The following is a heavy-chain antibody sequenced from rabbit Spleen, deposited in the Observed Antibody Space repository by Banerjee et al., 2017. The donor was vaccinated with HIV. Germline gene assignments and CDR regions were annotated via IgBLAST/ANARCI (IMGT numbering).Heavy chain of an antibody. Sequence: QSLEESGGGLVKPGASLTLTCKASGFSFNSGSDMCWVRQAPGKGLEWIACIWGGSGGATYYASWAKGRFTISKPSSTTVTLQMTSLTAADTATYFCARDTGTYDYIDVYFNLWGPGTLVTVS. D-gene: IGHD7-1*01. CDR2: IWGGSGGAT. J-gene: IGHJ4*01. CDR1: GFSFNSGSD. V-gene: IGHV1S40*01. CDR3: ARDTGTYDYIDVYFNL.